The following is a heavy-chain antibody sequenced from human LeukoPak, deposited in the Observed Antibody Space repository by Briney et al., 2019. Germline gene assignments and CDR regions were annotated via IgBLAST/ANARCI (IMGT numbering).Heavy chain of an antibody. V-gene: IGHV3-48*03. Sequence: GGSLRLSCAASGFTFSSYEMNWVRQAPGKGLEWVSYISSSGSTIYYADSVKGRFTISRDNAKNSLYLQMNSLRAEDTAVYYCAKDLVTSSRGYYYYGLDVWGQGTTVTVSS. CDR1: GFTFSSYE. J-gene: IGHJ6*01. CDR2: ISSSGSTI. CDR3: AKDLVTSSRGYYYYGLDV. D-gene: IGHD2-2*01.